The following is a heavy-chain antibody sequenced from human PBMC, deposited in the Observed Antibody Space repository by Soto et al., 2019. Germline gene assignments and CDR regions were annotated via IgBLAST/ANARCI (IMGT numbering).Heavy chain of an antibody. CDR3: AEGRPRLTQNFLYGY. D-gene: IGHD3-10*01. CDR1: GYTFTDHG. CDR2: ISAYSDYT. Sequence: QIQLVQSGAEVKKPGASVKVSCKASGYTFTDHGISWVRQAPGQGFEWMGWISAYSDYTAYAQKFQGRVTMTTDKYTNTAHMELRSLTSDDTAVYYCAEGRPRLTQNFLYGYRGQGTLVTVSS. V-gene: IGHV1-18*01. J-gene: IGHJ4*02.